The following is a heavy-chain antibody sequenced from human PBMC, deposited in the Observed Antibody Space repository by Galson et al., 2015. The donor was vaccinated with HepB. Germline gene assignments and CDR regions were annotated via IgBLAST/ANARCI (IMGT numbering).Heavy chain of an antibody. Sequence: SVKVSCKASGYRFTGYYMHWVRQAPGQGLQWMGWINPASGGTNYAQQFQGRVTMTRDTSINTAYMELRRLRSDDTAVYYCAREKHYGSGYFDYWGQGTLVTVSS. CDR1: GYRFTGYY. D-gene: IGHD3-10*01. V-gene: IGHV1-2*02. CDR2: INPASGGT. J-gene: IGHJ4*02. CDR3: AREKHYGSGYFDY.